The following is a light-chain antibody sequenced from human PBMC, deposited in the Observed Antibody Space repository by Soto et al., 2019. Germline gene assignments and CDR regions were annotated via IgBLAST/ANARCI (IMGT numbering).Light chain of an antibody. V-gene: IGLV2-14*01. J-gene: IGLJ2*01. CDR1: SSDVGGYNY. Sequence: QSALTQPASVSGSPGQSITISCTGTSSDVGGYNYVSWYQQHPGKAPKPMIYDVSNRPSGVSNRCSGSKSGNTATLTISGLQAEDEADYYGSSYTSSSTLVVFAGGTKLTVL. CDR2: DVS. CDR3: SSYTSSSTLVV.